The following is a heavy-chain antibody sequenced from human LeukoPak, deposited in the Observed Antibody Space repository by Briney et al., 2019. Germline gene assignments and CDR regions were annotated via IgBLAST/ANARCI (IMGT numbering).Heavy chain of an antibody. CDR3: ARVAVLPQGIRGAFDI. Sequence: PSQTLSLTCTVSGGSISSGDYYWSWIRQPPGKGLEWIGYIYYSGSTYYNPSLKSRVTISVDTSKNQFSLKLSSVTAADTAVYYCARVAVLPQGIRGAFDIWGQGTMVTVSS. V-gene: IGHV4-30-4*08. D-gene: IGHD6-13*01. CDR1: GGSISSGDYY. J-gene: IGHJ3*02. CDR2: IYYSGST.